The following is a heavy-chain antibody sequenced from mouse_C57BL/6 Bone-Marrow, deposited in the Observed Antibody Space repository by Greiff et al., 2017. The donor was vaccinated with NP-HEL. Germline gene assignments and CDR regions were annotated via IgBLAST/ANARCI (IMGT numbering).Heavy chain of an antibody. CDR2: IYPGSGST. CDR1: GYTFTSYW. Sequence: QVQLKQPGAELVKPGASVKMSCKASGYTFTSYWITWVKQRPGQGLEWIGDIYPGSGSTNYNEKFKSKATLTVDTSSSTAYMQLSSLTSEDSAVYYCARGVYYYGSSIYAMDYWGQGTSVTVSS. V-gene: IGHV1-55*01. J-gene: IGHJ4*01. D-gene: IGHD1-1*01. CDR3: ARGVYYYGSSIYAMDY.